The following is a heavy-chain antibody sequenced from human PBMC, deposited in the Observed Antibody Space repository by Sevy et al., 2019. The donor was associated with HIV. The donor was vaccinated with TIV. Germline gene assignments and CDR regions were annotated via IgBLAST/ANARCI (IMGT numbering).Heavy chain of an antibody. CDR1: GFTFSNFW. CDR3: AKSYFGSGTSYGMDF. CDR2: IWQDGSEE. Sequence: GGSLRLSCAVSGFTFSNFWMSWVRQAPGKGLEWVANIWQDGSEEDYVDSGWGRFTISRENPKNSLFQQLNSLRADDTAIYYCAKSYFGSGTSYGMDFWGRGTTVTVSS. V-gene: IGHV3-7*01. D-gene: IGHD3-10*01. J-gene: IGHJ6*02.